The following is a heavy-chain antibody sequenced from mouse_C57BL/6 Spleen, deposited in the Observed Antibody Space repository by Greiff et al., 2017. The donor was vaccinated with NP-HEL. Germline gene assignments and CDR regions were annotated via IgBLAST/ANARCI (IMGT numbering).Heavy chain of an antibody. CDR1: GYTFTEYT. D-gene: IGHD2-2*01. CDR2: FYPGSGSI. J-gene: IGHJ3*01. V-gene: IGHV1-62-2*01. Sequence: VQLQQSGAELVKPGASVKLSCKASGYTFTEYTIHWVKQRSGQGLEWIGWFYPGSGSIKYNEKFKDKATLTADKSSSTVYMELSRLTSEDSAVDFCARHEAKGYGYDVGAWFAYWGQRTLVTVSA. CDR3: ARHEAKGYGYDVGAWFAY.